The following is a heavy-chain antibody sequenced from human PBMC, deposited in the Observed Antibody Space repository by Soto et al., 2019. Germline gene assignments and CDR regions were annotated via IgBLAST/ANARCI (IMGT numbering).Heavy chain of an antibody. CDR2: IIPLIGTA. Sequence: QVQLVQSGAEVRKPGSSVTVCCKASGGTFSTYGITWVRQAPGQGLEWMGNIIPLIGTANYAQRFRGRVTITADESTTTAYMELTSLRSEDTAVYYCARVVMTTVPASFYYGLDVWGQVTTVTVSS. J-gene: IGHJ6*02. CDR1: GGTFSTYG. CDR3: ARVVMTTVPASFYYGLDV. D-gene: IGHD4-4*01. V-gene: IGHV1-69*18.